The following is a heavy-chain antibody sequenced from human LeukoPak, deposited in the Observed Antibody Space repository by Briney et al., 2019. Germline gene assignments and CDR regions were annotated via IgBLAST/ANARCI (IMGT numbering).Heavy chain of an antibody. D-gene: IGHD2-2*01. CDR3: ARLTCTGSSCSGGGAFDV. Sequence: SETLSLTCSVSGDYMSSGGYLWTWIRQNPGKGLEWIRYIFYNGGVYYSPSLQSRLTISVDTSQKQFSLKMSSVTAADTAVYFCARLTCTGSSCSGGGAFDVWGQGTVVTVSS. J-gene: IGHJ3*01. V-gene: IGHV4-31*03. CDR1: GDYMSSGGYL. CDR2: IFYNGGV.